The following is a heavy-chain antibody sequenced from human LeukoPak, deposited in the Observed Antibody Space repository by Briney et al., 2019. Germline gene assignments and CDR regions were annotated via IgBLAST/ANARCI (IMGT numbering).Heavy chain of an antibody. J-gene: IGHJ4*02. CDR1: GFTFSSYW. D-gene: IGHD3-22*01. CDR3: AREKGDYYDSSSFDQ. Sequence: PGGSLRLSCAASGFTFSSYWMHWVRQAPGQGLVWVSLINSDGSSTSYADSVKGRFTISRDNAKNTLYLQMNSLRAEDTAVYYCAREKGDYYDSSSFDQWGQGTLVTVSS. V-gene: IGHV3-74*01. CDR2: INSDGSST.